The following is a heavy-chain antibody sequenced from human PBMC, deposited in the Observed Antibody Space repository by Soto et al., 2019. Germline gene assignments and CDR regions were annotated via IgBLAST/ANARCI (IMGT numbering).Heavy chain of an antibody. J-gene: IGHJ5*02. CDR1: GFTLSYW. D-gene: IGHD4-17*01. Sequence: EVQLVQSGGGLVQPGGSLRLSCTPSGFTLSYWMSLVCQAPGQGLGWVASIKEEGSEIQYVDSVKGRLTISRDTAKNALYLEMNRQRVEDTAVYYCASPRAVTSGWDRWGQGTLVTVSS. CDR3: ASPRAVTSGWDR. CDR2: IKEEGSEI. V-gene: IGHV3-7*01.